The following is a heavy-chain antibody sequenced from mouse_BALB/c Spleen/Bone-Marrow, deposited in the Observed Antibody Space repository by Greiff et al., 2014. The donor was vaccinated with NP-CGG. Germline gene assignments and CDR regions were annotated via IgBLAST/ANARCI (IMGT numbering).Heavy chain of an antibody. D-gene: IGHD2-1*01. CDR2: ISNLAYSI. Sequence: EVKLMESGGALVQPGGSRKLSCAASGFTFSDYGMAWVRQAPGKGPEWVAFISNLAYSIYYTDTVTGRFTISRENAKNTLYLEMSSLRSEDTAMYYCARETTRGAMDYWGRGTSVTVSS. J-gene: IGHJ4*01. CDR3: ARETTRGAMDY. CDR1: GFTFSDYG. V-gene: IGHV5-15*02.